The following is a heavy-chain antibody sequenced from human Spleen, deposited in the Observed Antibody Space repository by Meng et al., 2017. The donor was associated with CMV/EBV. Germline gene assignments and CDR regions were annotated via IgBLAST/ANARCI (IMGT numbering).Heavy chain of an antibody. CDR3: AKDRSRYCSGGSCHHKYFQH. Sequence: SYAMNWVRQAPGKGLEWVSVISGSGGRTYYADSVKGLFTISRDNSKNTLYLQMNSLRAEDTAVYYCAKDRSRYCSGGSCHHKYFQHWGQGTLVTVSS. D-gene: IGHD2-15*01. CDR1: SYA. V-gene: IGHV3-23*01. CDR2: ISGSGGRT. J-gene: IGHJ1*01.